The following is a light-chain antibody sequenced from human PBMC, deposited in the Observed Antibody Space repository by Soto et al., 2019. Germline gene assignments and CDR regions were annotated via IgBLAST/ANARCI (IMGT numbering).Light chain of an antibody. CDR3: RSYTSSSTDV. Sequence: QSVLTQPASVSGSPGQSITISCTGTSSDVGGYNYVSWYQQHPGKAPKLMIYDVSNRPSGVSNRFSGSKSGNTASLTISGLQAEVEVDYYCRSYTSSSTDVFATGTKHTVL. CDR2: DVS. V-gene: IGLV2-14*01. J-gene: IGLJ1*01. CDR1: SSDVGGYNY.